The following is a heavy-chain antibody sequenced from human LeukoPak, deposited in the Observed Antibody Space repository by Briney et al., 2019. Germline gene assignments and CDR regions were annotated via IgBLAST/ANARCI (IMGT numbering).Heavy chain of an antibody. J-gene: IGHJ6*02. CDR3: TRDANHYGGMDV. Sequence: PGGSLRLSCAVSGITVSKYWMHWVRQVPGKGLVWVSCIHSDGSTTDYADSVKGRFTITRDSAKNTLYLEMNSLRVEDTAVYYCTRDANHYGGMDVWGQGTTVTVSS. V-gene: IGHV3-74*01. CDR1: GITVSKYW. CDR2: IHSDGSTT.